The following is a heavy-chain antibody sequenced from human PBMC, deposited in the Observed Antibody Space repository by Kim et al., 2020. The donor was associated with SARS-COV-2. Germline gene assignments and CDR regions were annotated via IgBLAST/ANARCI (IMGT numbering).Heavy chain of an antibody. CDR2: IYHSGGT. D-gene: IGHD5-12*01. CDR1: GGSLSSRDW. Sequence: SETLSLTCDVSGGSLSSRDWWSWVRQPSGKGLEWIGEIYHSGGTNYNPSLRSRVTISLDKSKNQFSLKLNSVTAADTAVYYCARCSSGSDYYYFNMDVWGQGTTVTVSS. CDR3: ARCSSGSDYYYFNMDV. V-gene: IGHV4-4*02. J-gene: IGHJ6*02.